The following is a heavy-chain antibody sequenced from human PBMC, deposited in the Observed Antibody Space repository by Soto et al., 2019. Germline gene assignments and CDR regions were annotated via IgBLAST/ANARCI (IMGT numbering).Heavy chain of an antibody. CDR2: ISYDGSNK. Sequence: GGSLRLYCAASGFTFSSYGLHWVRQAPGKGLEWVAVISYDGSNKYYADSVKGRFTISIDNPKNTLYLQMNSLRAEDAAVYYCAKDRGKYPLTLNWFEPCRQGTLLT. CDR3: AKDRGKYPLTLNWFEP. D-gene: IGHD2-2*01. CDR1: GFTFSSYG. V-gene: IGHV3-30*18. J-gene: IGHJ5*02.